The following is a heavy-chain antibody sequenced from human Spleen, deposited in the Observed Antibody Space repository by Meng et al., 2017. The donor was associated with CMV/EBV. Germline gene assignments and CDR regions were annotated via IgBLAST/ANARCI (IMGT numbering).Heavy chain of an antibody. CDR2: NMPVFGSA. Sequence: SCKAAGDSFSSYSFTWVRQGTGRGLEWIRRNMPVFGSASYGQRFRGRVTITTDVYTATSYMELSSLRSGGTAVYYCAGESSDYLTFDYWGQGTLVTVSS. J-gene: IGHJ4*02. D-gene: IGHD1-26*01. V-gene: IGHV1-69*05. CDR3: AGESSDYLTFDY. CDR1: GDSFSSYS.